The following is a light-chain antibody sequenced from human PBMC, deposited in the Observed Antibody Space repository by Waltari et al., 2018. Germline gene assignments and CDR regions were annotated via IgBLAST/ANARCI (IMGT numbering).Light chain of an antibody. Sequence: QAVVTQEPSLTVSPGGTVTLTCGSSSGPVTSVHFPYWFQQKPGQAPRTLISETSNRLSWTPARFSGSLLGGKAALTLSDAQPDDDADYYCLLSYHDAVIFGGGTKLTVL. CDR3: LLSYHDAVI. V-gene: IGLV7-46*01. CDR1: SGPVTSVHF. CDR2: ETS. J-gene: IGLJ2*01.